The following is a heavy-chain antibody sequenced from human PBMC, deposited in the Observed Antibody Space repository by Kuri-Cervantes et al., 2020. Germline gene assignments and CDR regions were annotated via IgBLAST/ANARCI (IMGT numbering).Heavy chain of an antibody. Sequence: SVKVSCKASGGTFNSYAINWVRQAPGQGLEWVGGIIPIFGTPNFIQKLQGRVTITTDESTSTAYMELSSLRSDDTAVYYCARDHPSGHGDSYDYWGHGTLVTVSS. CDR2: IIPIFGTP. J-gene: IGHJ4*01. CDR3: ARDHPSGHGDSYDY. D-gene: IGHD2-21*02. V-gene: IGHV1-69*05. CDR1: GGTFNSYA.